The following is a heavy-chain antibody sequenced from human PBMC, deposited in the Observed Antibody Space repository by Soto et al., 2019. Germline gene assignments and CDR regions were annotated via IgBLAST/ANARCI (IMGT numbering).Heavy chain of an antibody. D-gene: IGHD2-2*01. Sequence: QVQLVQSAAEVKKPGSSVKVSCKASGGTFSSYTISWVRQAPGQGLEWLGRFLPIPGIANYAQKFQGRVKNTADKSTSTAYTEVSSLRSEDTAVYYWTRDCRSACCYAGIGYSYGMDVWGQGTTVTVSS. J-gene: IGHJ6*02. CDR3: TRDCRSACCYAGIGYSYGMDV. CDR2: FLPIPGIA. V-gene: IGHV1-69*08. CDR1: GGTFSSYT.